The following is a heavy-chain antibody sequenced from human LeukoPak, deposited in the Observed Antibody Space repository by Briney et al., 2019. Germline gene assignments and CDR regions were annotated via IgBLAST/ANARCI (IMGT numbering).Heavy chain of an antibody. CDR1: GLTVSSNY. V-gene: IGHV3-66*01. CDR2: LYSGGSA. J-gene: IGHJ6*02. D-gene: IGHD5-12*01. CDR3: AAPKAALHSAYDDLYYYYGMDV. Sequence: GGSLRLSCAASGLTVSSNYMTWVRQAPGKGLEWVSVLYSGGSAYYTDSVKGRFTISRDNSKNTLYLQMNSLRAEDTAVYYCAAPKAALHSAYDDLYYYYGMDVWGQGTTVTVSS.